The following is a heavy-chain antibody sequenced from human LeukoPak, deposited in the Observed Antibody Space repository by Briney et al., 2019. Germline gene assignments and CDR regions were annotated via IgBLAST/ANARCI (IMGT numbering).Heavy chain of an antibody. V-gene: IGHV3-15*04. CDR3: TMENYERFY. CDR1: GFPFSDRW. J-gene: IGHJ4*02. Sequence: PGGSLRLSCATSGFPFSDRWLSWVPQAPGKGLEWVARVERAIHGGTTEYTTSVKGRFTISRDDSADTLYLQMNSLQTEDTAVHFCTMENYERFYWGQGTLVIVSS. D-gene: IGHD3-3*01. CDR2: VERAIHGGTT.